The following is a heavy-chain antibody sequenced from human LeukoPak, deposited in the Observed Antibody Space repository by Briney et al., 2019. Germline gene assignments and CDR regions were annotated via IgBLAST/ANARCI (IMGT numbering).Heavy chain of an antibody. CDR3: ARGGEMATYYFDY. CDR1: GGSISSYY. CDR2: IYYSGNT. D-gene: IGHD5-24*01. Sequence: SETLSLTCTVSGGSISSYYWSWIRQPPGKGLEWIGYIYYSGNTNYNPSLKSRVTISVDTSKNQFSLKLSSVTAADTAVYYCARGGEMATYYFDYWGQGTLVTVSS. V-gene: IGHV4-59*01. J-gene: IGHJ4*02.